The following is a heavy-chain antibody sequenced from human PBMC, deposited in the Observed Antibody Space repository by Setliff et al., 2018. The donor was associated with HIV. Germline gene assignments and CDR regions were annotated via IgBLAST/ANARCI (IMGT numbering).Heavy chain of an antibody. Sequence: SETLSLTCTVSGGSINSGTYYWGWVRQPPGKGLEWIGSIYYSGTTYYNPSLKSRVTISIDTSKNQFSLKLTSVTAADTAVYFCARGRGSSSSWPIDYWGQGTLVTVSS. CDR3: ARGRGSSSSWPIDY. J-gene: IGHJ4*02. V-gene: IGHV4-39*07. CDR1: GGSINSGTYY. CDR2: IYYSGTT. D-gene: IGHD6-13*01.